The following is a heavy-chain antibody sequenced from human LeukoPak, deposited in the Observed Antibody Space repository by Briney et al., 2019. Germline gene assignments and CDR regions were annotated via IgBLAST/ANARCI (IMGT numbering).Heavy chain of an antibody. J-gene: IGHJ4*01. CDR3: ARHSPSGWYFFDF. CDR1: SDSISTYD. Sequence: SETPSLTCSVSSDSISTYDWSWIRQPAGKGLEWLGQIFTSGSATYNSSLQSRLTVSLDKSKNQVSLKLSSVTAADTAIYYCARHSPSGWYFFDFWGRGTLVTASS. CDR2: IFTSGSA. V-gene: IGHV4-4*07. D-gene: IGHD6-19*01.